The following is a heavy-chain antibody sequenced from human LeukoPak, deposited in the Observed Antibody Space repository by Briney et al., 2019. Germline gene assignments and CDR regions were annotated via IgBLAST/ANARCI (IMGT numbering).Heavy chain of an antibody. CDR3: AKVKQQFVRGELDY. D-gene: IGHD6-13*01. V-gene: IGHV3-30*18. CDR1: GFTFSSYG. J-gene: IGHJ4*02. Sequence: PGGSLRLSCAASGFTFSSYGMHWVRQAPGKGLEWVAVISYDGNNEYHADSVKGRFTISRDNSKNTLYLQMNSLRAEDTAVYYCAKVKQQFVRGELDYWGQGILVTVSS. CDR2: ISYDGNNE.